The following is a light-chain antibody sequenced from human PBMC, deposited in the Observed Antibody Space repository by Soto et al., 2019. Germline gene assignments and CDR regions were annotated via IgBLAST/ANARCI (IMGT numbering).Light chain of an antibody. CDR1: SSDVGGYKY. CDR3: SSYTSSSTYV. CDR2: EVS. V-gene: IGLV2-14*01. J-gene: IGLJ1*01. Sequence: PGQSITISCTGTSSDVGGYKYVSWYQQYPDKAPKLMIYEVSNRPSGVSNRFSGSKSGNTASLTISGLQAEDEADYYCSSYTSSSTYVFGTGTKVTVL.